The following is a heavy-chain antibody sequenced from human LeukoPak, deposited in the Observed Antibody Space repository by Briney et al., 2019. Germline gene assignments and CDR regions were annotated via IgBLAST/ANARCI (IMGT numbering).Heavy chain of an antibody. CDR2: INHSGST. J-gene: IGHJ4*02. CDR1: GGSFSGYY. Sequence: SETLSLTCAVYGGSFSGYYWSWIRQPPGKGLEWIGEINHSGSTNYNPSLKCRVTISVDTSKNQFSLKLSSVTAADTAVYYCARSYVDTAMVTDYWGQGTLVTVSS. CDR3: ARSYVDTAMVTDY. V-gene: IGHV4-34*01. D-gene: IGHD5-18*01.